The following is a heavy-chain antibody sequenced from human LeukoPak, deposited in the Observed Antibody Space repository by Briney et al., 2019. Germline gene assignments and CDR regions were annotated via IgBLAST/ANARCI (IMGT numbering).Heavy chain of an antibody. V-gene: IGHV1-18*01. CDR1: GYTFTSYG. CDR2: ISPYNGNT. Sequence: ASVRVSCKASGYTFTSYGISWVRQAPGQGLEWMGWISPYNGNTNYAQKLQGRVTMTTDTSTSTAYMELRSLRSDDTAVYYCARDGYCSSTSCYTGDYYYYGMDVWGQGTTVTVSS. CDR3: ARDGYCSSTSCYTGDYYYYGMDV. J-gene: IGHJ6*02. D-gene: IGHD2-2*02.